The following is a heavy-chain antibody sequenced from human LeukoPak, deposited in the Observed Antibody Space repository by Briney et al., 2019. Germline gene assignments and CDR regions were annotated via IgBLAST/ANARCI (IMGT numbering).Heavy chain of an antibody. J-gene: IGHJ4*02. Sequence: ISXSSSYIYYADSVKGQFTISRDNAKNSLYLQMNSLRAEDTAVYYCARDRGYCSGGSCYENDYWGQGTLVTVSS. CDR2: ISXSSSYI. D-gene: IGHD2-15*01. CDR3: ARDRGYCSGGSCYENDY. V-gene: IGHV3-21*01.